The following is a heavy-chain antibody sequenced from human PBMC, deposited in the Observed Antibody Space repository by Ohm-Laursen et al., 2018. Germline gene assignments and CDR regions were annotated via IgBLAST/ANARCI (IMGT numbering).Heavy chain of an antibody. Sequence: SLRLSCAASGFTFSSYWMHWVRQAPGKGLVWVSRINGDGSSTNYVDSVKGRFTISRDNAKNSLYLQMNTLKAEDTAVYYCARAPLYDSAFDYWGQGTLVTVSS. D-gene: IGHD3-22*01. V-gene: IGHV3-74*01. CDR1: GFTFSSYW. CDR2: INGDGSST. J-gene: IGHJ4*02. CDR3: ARAPLYDSAFDY.